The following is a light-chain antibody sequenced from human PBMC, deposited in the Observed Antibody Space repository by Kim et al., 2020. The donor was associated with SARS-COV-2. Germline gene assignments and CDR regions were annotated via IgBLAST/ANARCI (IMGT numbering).Light chain of an antibody. CDR2: RTS. J-gene: IGLJ3*02. Sequence: QAVVTQEPSVTVSPGGTVTLTCASSTGAVTSGYYPNWFQQKPGQAPRALIYRTSSRHSWTPARFSGSLLGGKAALTLSGVQPEDEAEYYCLLYFGGAHSWVFGGGTKMTVL. CDR1: TGAVTSGYY. V-gene: IGLV7-43*01. CDR3: LLYFGGAHSWV.